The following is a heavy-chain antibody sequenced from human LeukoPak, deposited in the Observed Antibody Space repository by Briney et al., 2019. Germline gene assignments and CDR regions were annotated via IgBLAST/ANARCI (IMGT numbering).Heavy chain of an antibody. V-gene: IGHV1-18*01. CDR1: GYTFTSYG. J-gene: IGHJ3*02. Sequence: ASVKVSCKASGYTFTSYGISWVRQAPGQGLEWMGWISAYNRNTNYAQKLQGRVTMTTDTSTSTAYMELRSLRSDDTAVYYCARVTRGTIVVVIKGAFDIWGQGTMVTVSS. D-gene: IGHD3-22*01. CDR3: ARVTRGTIVVVIKGAFDI. CDR2: ISAYNRNT.